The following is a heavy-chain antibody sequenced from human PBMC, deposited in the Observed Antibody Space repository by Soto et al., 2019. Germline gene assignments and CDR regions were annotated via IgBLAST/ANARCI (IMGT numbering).Heavy chain of an antibody. CDR2: IYGGNAYT. J-gene: IGHJ4*02. V-gene: IGHV1-3*01. CDR3: VKDRLATIKREYYFGY. Sequence: VKVCCKASGDALPDSSMQSPRQAPGQRPEWMGYIYGGNAYTTYSQKFQGRVTITRDTSATTAYMELSSLTSEDTAVYYCVKDRLATIKREYYFGYWGQGTLVTVSS. CDR1: GDALPDSS. D-gene: IGHD5-12*01.